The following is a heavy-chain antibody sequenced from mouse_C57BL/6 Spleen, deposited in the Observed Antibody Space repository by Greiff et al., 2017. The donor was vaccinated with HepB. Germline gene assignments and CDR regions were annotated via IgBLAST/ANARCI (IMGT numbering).Heavy chain of an antibody. J-gene: IGHJ2*01. V-gene: IGHV1-4*01. CDR2: INPSSGYT. Sequence: QVHVKQSGAELARPGASVKMSCKASGYTFTSYTMHWVKQRPGQGLEWIGYINPSSGYTKYNQKFKDKATLTADKSSSTAYMQLSSLTSEDSAVYYCAREGSDYWGQGTTLTVSS. CDR3: AREGSDY. CDR1: GYTFTSYT. D-gene: IGHD3-3*01.